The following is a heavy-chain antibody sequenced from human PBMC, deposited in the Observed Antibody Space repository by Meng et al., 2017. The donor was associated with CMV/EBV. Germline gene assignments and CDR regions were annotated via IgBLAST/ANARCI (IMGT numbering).Heavy chain of an antibody. Sequence: SETLSLTCTVSGYSISSGYYWGWSRPPPGKGLEWIGSIYHSGSTYYNPSLKSRVTISVDTSKNQFSLKLSSVTAADTAVYYCARVVGSLPDYWGQGTLVTVSS. CDR3: ARVVGSLPDY. CDR2: IYHSGST. D-gene: IGHD1-26*01. CDR1: GYSISSGYY. V-gene: IGHV4-38-2*02. J-gene: IGHJ4*02.